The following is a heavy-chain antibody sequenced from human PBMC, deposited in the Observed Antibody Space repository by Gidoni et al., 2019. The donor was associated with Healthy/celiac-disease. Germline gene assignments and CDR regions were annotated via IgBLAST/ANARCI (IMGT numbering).Heavy chain of an antibody. Sequence: GGSISSYYWSWIRQPPGKGLEWIGYIYYSGSTNYNPSLKSRVTISVDTSKNQFSLKLSSVTAADTAVYYCARGAVAGNYFDYWGQGTLVTVSS. CDR1: GGSISSYY. J-gene: IGHJ4*02. D-gene: IGHD6-19*01. V-gene: IGHV4-59*01. CDR3: ARGAVAGNYFDY. CDR2: IYYSGST.